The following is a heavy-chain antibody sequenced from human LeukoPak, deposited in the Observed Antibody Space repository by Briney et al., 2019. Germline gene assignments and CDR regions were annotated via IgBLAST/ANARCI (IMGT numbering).Heavy chain of an antibody. Sequence: GGGPRISLGAPGFTLRGHCVEWGRQGPGEGAGWVSYITSSSSAIYYADSVKGRFTISRDNAKNSLYLQMNSLRAEGTAVYYCARVRGSYHFDYWGQGTLVTVSS. CDR1: GFTLRGHC. CDR3: ARVRGSYHFDY. D-gene: IGHD1-26*01. V-gene: IGHV3-48*01. CDR2: ITSSSSAI. J-gene: IGHJ4*02.